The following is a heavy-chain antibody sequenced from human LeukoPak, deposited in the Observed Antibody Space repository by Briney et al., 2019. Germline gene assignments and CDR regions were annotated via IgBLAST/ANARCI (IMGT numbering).Heavy chain of an antibody. CDR2: ISSSSSTI. CDR1: GFSFSSYS. Sequence: GGSLRLSCAASGFSFSSYSMNWVRQAPGEGLEWVSYISSSSSTIYYADSVKGRFTISRDNAKNSLYLQMNSLRAEDTAVYYCARGLGSGTYYQSNWFDPWGQGTLVTVSS. CDR3: ARGLGSGTYYQSNWFDP. J-gene: IGHJ5*02. D-gene: IGHD3-10*01. V-gene: IGHV3-48*01.